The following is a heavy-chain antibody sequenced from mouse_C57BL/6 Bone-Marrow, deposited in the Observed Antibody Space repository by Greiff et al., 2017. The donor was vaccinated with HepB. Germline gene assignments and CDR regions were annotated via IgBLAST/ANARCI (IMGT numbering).Heavy chain of an antibody. D-gene: IGHD2-4*01. V-gene: IGHV14-4*01. CDR3: TTLYYDYDGYYAMDY. Sequence: EVKLMESGAELVRPGASVKLSCTASGFNIKDDYMHWVKQRPEQGLEWIGWIDPENGDTEYASKFQGKATITADTSSNTAYLQLSSLTSEDTAVYYCTTLYYDYDGYYAMDYWGQGTSVTVSS. J-gene: IGHJ4*01. CDR1: GFNIKDDY. CDR2: IDPENGDT.